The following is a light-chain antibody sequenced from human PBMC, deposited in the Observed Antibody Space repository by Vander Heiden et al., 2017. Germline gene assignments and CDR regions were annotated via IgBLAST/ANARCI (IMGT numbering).Light chain of an antibody. V-gene: IGKV1-33*01. CDR2: DAS. J-gene: IGKJ4*01. CDR3: QQYDNPLT. CDR1: QDISNY. Sequence: DIQMIQPPSSLSASVGDRGTTTCQASQDISNYLNWYQQKPGKAPKLLIYDASNLETGVPSRFSGSGSGTDFTFTISGLQPEDIATYYCQQYDNPLTFGGGTKVEIK.